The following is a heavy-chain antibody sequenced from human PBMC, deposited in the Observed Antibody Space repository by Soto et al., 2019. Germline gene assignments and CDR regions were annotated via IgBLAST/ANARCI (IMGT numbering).Heavy chain of an antibody. V-gene: IGHV3-7*01. J-gene: IGHJ6*02. Sequence: GGSLRLSCAASGFTFSSYSMSWVRQVPGKGLEWVANIKGDGSEKRYVDSVRGRFTISRDNAKNSVYLQMNSLRAEDTALYYCGRDEVRNGVGVWGQGTTVNVSS. CDR1: GFTFSSYS. CDR2: IKGDGSEK. CDR3: GRDEVRNGVGV.